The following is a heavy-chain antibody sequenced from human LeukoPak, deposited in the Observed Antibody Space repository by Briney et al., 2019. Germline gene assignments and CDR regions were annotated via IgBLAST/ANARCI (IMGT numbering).Heavy chain of an antibody. CDR2: INHSGST. V-gene: IGHV4-34*01. Sequence: KPSETLSLTCAVYGGSFSGYYWSWIRQPPGKGLEWIGEINHSGSTNYNPSLKSRVTISVDTSKNQFPLKLSSVTAADTAMYYCARQDYGDYYFDCWGQGTLVTVSS. J-gene: IGHJ4*02. CDR3: ARQDYGDYYFDC. CDR1: GGSFSGYY. D-gene: IGHD4-17*01.